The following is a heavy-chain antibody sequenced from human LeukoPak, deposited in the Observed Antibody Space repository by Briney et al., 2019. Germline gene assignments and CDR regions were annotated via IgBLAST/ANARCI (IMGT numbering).Heavy chain of an antibody. CDR3: ARDPVDGYSHYDY. CDR1: GYTLTDYH. J-gene: IGHJ4*02. Sequence: ASVKVSCKASGYTLTDYHTIWVRQAPGQGLEWMAWMKPNSGGINYAQEFQGRVTVTRDTSISTAFMELSSLRSDDTAIYYCARDPVDGYSHYDYWSQGTLVTVSS. V-gene: IGHV1-2*02. D-gene: IGHD5-24*01. CDR2: MKPNSGGI.